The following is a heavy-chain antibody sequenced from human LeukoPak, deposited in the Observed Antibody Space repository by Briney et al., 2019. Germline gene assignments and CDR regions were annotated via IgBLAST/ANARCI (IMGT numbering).Heavy chain of an antibody. J-gene: IGHJ4*02. CDR2: LYTGGDT. CDR3: AGGQMFTSGGFES. CDR1: AFSVSDKY. V-gene: IGHV3-53*01. D-gene: IGHD6-19*01. Sequence: GGSLRLSCAASAFSVSDKYMSWVRQAPGKGLEWVSVLYTGGDTFYADSVRGRFTISRDNFRNTVSLQMNSLRADDTAPYYCAGGQMFTSGGFESWGQGALVTVSS.